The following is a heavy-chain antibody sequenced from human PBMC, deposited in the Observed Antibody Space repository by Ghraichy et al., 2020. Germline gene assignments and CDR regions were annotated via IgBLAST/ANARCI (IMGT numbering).Heavy chain of an antibody. J-gene: IGHJ3*02. CDR3: AKDYRSSDYYDSSDYPSDAFDI. CDR1: GDSISSGGYY. Sequence: SETLSLTCTVSGDSISSGGYYWNWIRQHPGKGLEWIGNIYYTGNTYYNPSLRSRLSISVDTSKNQFSLRLNSVTAADTAVYYCAKDYRSSDYYDSSDYPSDAFDIWGPGTMVTVSS. D-gene: IGHD3-22*01. CDR2: IYYTGNT. V-gene: IGHV4-31*03.